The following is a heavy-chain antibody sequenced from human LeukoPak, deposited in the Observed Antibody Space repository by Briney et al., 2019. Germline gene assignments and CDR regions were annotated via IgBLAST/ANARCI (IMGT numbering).Heavy chain of an antibody. CDR1: GYTFSDYY. J-gene: IGHJ4*02. CDR3: AMGVGAPEDLAVAADFDY. D-gene: IGHD6-19*01. CDR2: INPNSGDT. V-gene: IGHV1-2*02. Sequence: ASVKVSCKTSGYTFSDYYIHWIRQAPGQGLEWAGWINPNSGDTDYAQKFQGRVTVTRDTSISTAYMELGWLRSDDTAVYYCAMGVGAPEDLAVAADFDYWGQGTLVTVSS.